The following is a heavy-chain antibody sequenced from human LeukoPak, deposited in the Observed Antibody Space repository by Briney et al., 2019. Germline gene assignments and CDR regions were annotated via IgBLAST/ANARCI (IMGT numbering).Heavy chain of an antibody. CDR2: INPNSGVT. V-gene: IGHV1-2*02. D-gene: IGHD1-1*01. J-gene: IGHJ3*02. Sequence: ASVKVSCKASGYTFIEYFIQCMRQTPGQGLEWLGWINPNSGVTRYAQKFQDRVTMTRDTAAYMELSSLTSDDTAVYYCVRAVSGTLGGAFDIWGQGTAVTVSS. CDR1: GYTFIEYF. CDR3: VRAVSGTLGGAFDI.